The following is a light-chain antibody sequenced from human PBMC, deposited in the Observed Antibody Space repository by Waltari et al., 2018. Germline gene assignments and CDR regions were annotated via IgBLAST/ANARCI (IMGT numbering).Light chain of an antibody. CDR2: RTS. V-gene: IGKV1-39*01. J-gene: IGKJ1*01. Sequence: DIQLTQSPSSLSASVGDRVTITCRASQSISIYLNWYQQKSGRAPNLLIYRTSTLQGGVPSRFRGSGSGKDFTLTISSLQPEDLATYYCQQSYTTPRTFGQGTKVEIK. CDR3: QQSYTTPRT. CDR1: QSISIY.